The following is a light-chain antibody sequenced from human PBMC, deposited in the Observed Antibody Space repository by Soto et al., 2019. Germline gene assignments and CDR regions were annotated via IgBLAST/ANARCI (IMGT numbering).Light chain of an antibody. CDR2: DAS. V-gene: IGKV1-33*01. CDR3: QQYDNLPYT. J-gene: IGKJ2*01. Sequence: DIQMTQSPSSLSASIGDGVTITCQANQDIGNSLNWYQQKPGKAPSLLIYDASNLETGVPSTFSGSGSGTDFTFTITSLQPEDIATYYCQQYDNLPYTFGQGTKLEIK. CDR1: QDIGNS.